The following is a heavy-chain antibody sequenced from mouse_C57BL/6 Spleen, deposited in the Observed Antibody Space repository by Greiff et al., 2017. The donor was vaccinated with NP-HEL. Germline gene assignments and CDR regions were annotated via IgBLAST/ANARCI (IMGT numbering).Heavy chain of an antibody. J-gene: IGHJ1*03. D-gene: IGHD1-1*01. Sequence: VQLQQPGAELVKPGASVKLSCKASGYTFTSYWMHWVKQRPGQGLEWIGMIHPNSGSTNYNEKFKSKATLTVDKSSSTAYMQLSSLTSEDSAVYYCLYGSRGWYFDVWGTGTTVTVSS. CDR2: IHPNSGST. CDR1: GYTFTSYW. CDR3: LYGSRGWYFDV. V-gene: IGHV1-64*01.